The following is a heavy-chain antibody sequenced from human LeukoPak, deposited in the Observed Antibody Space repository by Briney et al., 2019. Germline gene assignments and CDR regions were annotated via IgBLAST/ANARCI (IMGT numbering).Heavy chain of an antibody. CDR3: ASLTMVRGVLIDY. D-gene: IGHD3-10*01. CDR1: GGSISSGSYY. CDR2: IYTSGST. J-gene: IGHJ4*02. V-gene: IGHV4-61*02. Sequence: SETLSLTCTVSGGSISSGSYYWSWIRQPAGKGLEWIGRIYTSGSTNYNPSLKSRVTISVDTSKNQFSLKLSSVTAADTAVYYCASLTMVRGVLIDYWGQGTLVTVSS.